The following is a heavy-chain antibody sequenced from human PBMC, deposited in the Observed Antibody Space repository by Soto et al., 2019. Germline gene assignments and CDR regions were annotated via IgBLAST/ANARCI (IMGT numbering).Heavy chain of an antibody. CDR1: GGTFSSYA. Sequence: SVKVSCKASGGTFSSYAISWVRQAPGQGLEWMGGIIPIFGTANYAQKFQGRVTITADESTSTAYMELSSLRSEDTAVYYCARVKSSGSYYVRVVEAFDIWGQGTMVTVSS. CDR2: IIPIFGTA. V-gene: IGHV1-69*13. J-gene: IGHJ3*02. CDR3: ARVKSSGSYYVRVVEAFDI. D-gene: IGHD1-26*01.